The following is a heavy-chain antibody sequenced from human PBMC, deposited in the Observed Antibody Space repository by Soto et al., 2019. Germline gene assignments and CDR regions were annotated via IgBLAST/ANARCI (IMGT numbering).Heavy chain of an antibody. CDR3: AREDRNPMVRGVIGYYGMDV. Sequence: PGGSLRLSCAASGFTFSRYSMNWVRQAPGKGLEWVSSISSTTNYIYYADSMKGRFTVSRDNAKNSVYLDMNSLSAEDTAVYYCAREDRNPMVRGVIGYYGMDVWGQGTTVTVSS. J-gene: IGHJ6*02. CDR2: ISSTTNYI. D-gene: IGHD3-10*01. V-gene: IGHV3-21*04. CDR1: GFTFSRYS.